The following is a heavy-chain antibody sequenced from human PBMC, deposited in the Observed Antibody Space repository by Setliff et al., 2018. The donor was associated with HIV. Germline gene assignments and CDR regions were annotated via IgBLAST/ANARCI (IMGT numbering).Heavy chain of an antibody. J-gene: IGHJ4*02. CDR1: GGSFSDYY. CDR3: ARHLLRGYIYIVFDY. V-gene: IGHV4-34*01. CDR2: INHRGST. Sequence: PSETLSLTCAVYGGSFSDYYWTWIRQSPGKGLEWIGEINHRGSTNYNPSLKSRVTISVDTSKNHFSLKLSSVTAADTAVYYCARHLLRGYIYIVFDYWGQGTLVTVSS. D-gene: IGHD5-18*01.